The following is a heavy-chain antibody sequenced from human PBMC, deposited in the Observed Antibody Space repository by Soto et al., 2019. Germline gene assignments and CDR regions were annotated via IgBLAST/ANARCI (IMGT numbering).Heavy chain of an antibody. CDR3: ARDDEYSGNGMDV. V-gene: IGHV3-33*01. CDR2: ILNDGSNR. CDR1: GFTFRNDG. J-gene: IGHJ6*02. D-gene: IGHD3-10*01. Sequence: QVQLVESGGGVVQPGRSLRLSCAASGFTFRNDGMHWVRQAPGKGLEWVAVILNDGSNRYHADSVKDRFTISRDNSKNTLYLQMNSLRAEDTAVYYCARDDEYSGNGMDVWGQGTTVTVS.